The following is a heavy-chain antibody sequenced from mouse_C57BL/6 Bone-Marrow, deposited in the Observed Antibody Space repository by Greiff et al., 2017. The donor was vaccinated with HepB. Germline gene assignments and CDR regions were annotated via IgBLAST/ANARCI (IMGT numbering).Heavy chain of an antibody. Sequence: VQLQQSGAELVKPGASVKISCKASGYAFSSYWMNWVKQRPGKGLEWIGQIYPGDGDTNYNGKFKGKATLTADKSSSTAYMQLSSLTSEDSAVYFCAREGVGYYGSSSLYWGQGTTLTVSS. CDR1: GYAFSSYW. V-gene: IGHV1-80*01. CDR2: IYPGDGDT. J-gene: IGHJ2*01. D-gene: IGHD1-1*01. CDR3: AREGVGYYGSSSLY.